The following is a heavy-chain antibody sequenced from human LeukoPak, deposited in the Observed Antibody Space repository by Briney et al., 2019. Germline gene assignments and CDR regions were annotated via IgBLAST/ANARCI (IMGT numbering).Heavy chain of an antibody. J-gene: IGHJ4*02. CDR2: ISSSSSYI. Sequence: PGGSLRLSCPASGFTFSSYSMNWVRQAPGKGLEWVSSISSSSSYIYYADSVKGRFTISRDNAKNSLYLQMNSLRAEDTAVYYCARDNVGYYDFWSGFPLDYWGQGTLVTVSS. V-gene: IGHV3-21*01. CDR1: GFTFSSYS. CDR3: ARDNVGYYDFWSGFPLDY. D-gene: IGHD3-3*01.